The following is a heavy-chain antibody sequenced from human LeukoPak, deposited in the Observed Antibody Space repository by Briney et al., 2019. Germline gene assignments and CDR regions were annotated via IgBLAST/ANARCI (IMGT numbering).Heavy chain of an antibody. J-gene: IGHJ6*02. Sequence: GASVKVSCKASGYTFTSYDINWVRQATGQGLEWMGWMNPNSGNTGYAQKFQGRVTMTRNTSISTAYMELSSLRSEDTAVYYCFGQQLALRTEDYYYSGMDVWGQGTTVTVSS. D-gene: IGHD6-13*01. CDR3: FGQQLALRTEDYYYSGMDV. CDR2: MNPNSGNT. CDR1: GYTFTSYD. V-gene: IGHV1-8*01.